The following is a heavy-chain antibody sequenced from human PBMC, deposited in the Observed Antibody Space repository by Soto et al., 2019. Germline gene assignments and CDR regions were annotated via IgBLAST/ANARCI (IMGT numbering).Heavy chain of an antibody. J-gene: IGHJ4*02. D-gene: IGHD4-17*01. Sequence: EVQLVESGGGLVQPGGSLKVSCAGLGFNFSDSALHWVRQPSGKGLEWIGRIRGRSKKFATSYATSVRGRFSLSRDVSRNTAYLQMNSLRDDATGVYFCTARGGDSLQDIWGQGTLVTVSS. CDR3: TARGGDSLQDI. CDR1: GFNFSDSA. CDR2: IRGRSKKFAT. V-gene: IGHV3-73*01.